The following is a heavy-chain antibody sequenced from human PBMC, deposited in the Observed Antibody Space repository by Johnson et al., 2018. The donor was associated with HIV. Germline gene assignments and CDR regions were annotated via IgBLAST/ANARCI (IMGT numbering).Heavy chain of an antibody. CDR1: GFTVSSDY. D-gene: IGHD1-26*01. V-gene: IGHV3-66*02. J-gene: IGHJ3*02. CDR3: ARVRVGAFDI. CDR2: IYSGGST. Sequence: MLLVESGGGLVQPGGSLRLSCAASGFTVSSDYMTWVRQARGKGLEWVSIIYSGGSTYYTRSVKGRFTISRDNSKNMLFLQINSLRVEDTAVYYCARVRVGAFDIWGQGTMVTVSS.